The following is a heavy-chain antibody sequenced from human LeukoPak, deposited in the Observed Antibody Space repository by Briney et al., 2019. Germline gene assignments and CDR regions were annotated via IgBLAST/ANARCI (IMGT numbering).Heavy chain of an antibody. J-gene: IGHJ6*03. CDR3: ARGAFCRGYCAGRADPDV. CDR2: ISGRGSDI. Sequence: GGSLRLSCVASGFSFDSHIMNWVRQAPGKGLEWVASISGRGSDISYLDSLKGRFTISRDNAKESVFLDLTSLRADDTAVYYCARGAFCRGYCAGRADPDVWGKGPTVTVSS. CDR1: GFSFDSHI. D-gene: IGHD2-8*02. V-gene: IGHV3-21*01.